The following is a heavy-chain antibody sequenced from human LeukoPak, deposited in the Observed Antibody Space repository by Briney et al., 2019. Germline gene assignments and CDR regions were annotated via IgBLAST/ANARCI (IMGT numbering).Heavy chain of an antibody. CDR1: GFPLRTNGVG. CDR2: IYWDDEK. CDR3: AHLYFYNSGGYSRAFDY. J-gene: IGHJ4*02. D-gene: IGHD3-22*01. V-gene: IGHV2-5*02. Sequence: SGPTLVKPTQTLTLTCTFSGFPLRTNGVGVGWIRQPPGKALEGLALIYWDDEKRYSPSLRTRLTITKDTSKRQVVLTMTNMDPVDTATYYCAHLYFYNSGGYSRAFDYWGQGTQVTVSS.